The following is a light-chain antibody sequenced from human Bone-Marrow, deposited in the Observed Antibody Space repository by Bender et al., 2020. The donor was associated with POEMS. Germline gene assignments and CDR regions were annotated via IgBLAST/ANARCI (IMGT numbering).Light chain of an antibody. CDR1: RSDVGGYNS. V-gene: IGLV2-23*02. J-gene: IGLJ1*01. CDR2: DVN. Sequence: QSALTQPASVSGSPGQSITISCTGTRSDVGGYNSVSWYQQYPGKAPKLIIYDVNERPSGISTRFSGSKSGNTASLTISGLQAEDEADYYCCSYAAGGTYVFGSGTEVTV. CDR3: CSYAAGGTYV.